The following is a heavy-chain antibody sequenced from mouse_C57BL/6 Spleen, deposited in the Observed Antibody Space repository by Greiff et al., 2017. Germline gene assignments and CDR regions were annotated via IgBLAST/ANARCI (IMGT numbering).Heavy chain of an antibody. D-gene: IGHD2-12*01. CDR1: GYAFSSSW. J-gene: IGHJ2*01. CDR2: IYPGDGDT. V-gene: IGHV1-82*01. Sequence: VQLQESGPELVKPGASVKISCKASGYAFSSSWMNWVKQRPGKGLEWIGRIYPGDGDTNYNGKFKGKATLTADKSSSTAYMQLSSLTSEDSAVYFCARYGGIYSSHDYFDYWGQGTTLTVSS. CDR3: ARYGGIYSSHDYFDY.